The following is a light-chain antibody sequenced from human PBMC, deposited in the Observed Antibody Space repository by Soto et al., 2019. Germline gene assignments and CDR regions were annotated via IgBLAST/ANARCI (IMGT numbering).Light chain of an antibody. V-gene: IGKV3-20*01. Sequence: EIVRTQSPCALSLSPGERATLSWRASQSVSSNYLAWYQHKPGQAPRLLIYGASNRATGIPDRFSGSGSGTDFTLTISRLEPEDFAVYYCQQYGSSPQTFGQGTKVDIK. CDR2: GAS. J-gene: IGKJ1*01. CDR3: QQYGSSPQT. CDR1: QSVSSNY.